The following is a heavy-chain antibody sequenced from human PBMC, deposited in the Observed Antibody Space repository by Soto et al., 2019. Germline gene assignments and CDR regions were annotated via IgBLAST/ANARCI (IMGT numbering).Heavy chain of an antibody. CDR2: ISYDGSSK. CDR1: GFTFSSYA. Sequence: QVQLVESGGGVVQPERSLRLSCAASGFTFSSYAMHWVRQAPGKGLDWVTFISYDGSSKYYADSVKGRFTIYRDNSKNTLYLQMNSLRAEDTAVYYCTREGGSSWYMDYWGQGTLVTVSS. V-gene: IGHV3-30-3*01. D-gene: IGHD6-13*01. CDR3: TREGGSSWYMDY. J-gene: IGHJ4*02.